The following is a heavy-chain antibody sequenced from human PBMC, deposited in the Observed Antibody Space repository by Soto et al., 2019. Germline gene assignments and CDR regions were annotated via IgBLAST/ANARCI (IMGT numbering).Heavy chain of an antibody. CDR2: IYYSGST. V-gene: IGHV4-30-4*02. J-gene: IGHJ4*02. Sequence: SDTLSRTCTVSGGSISSGDYYWSWIRQPPGKGLEWIGYIYYSGSTYYNPSLKSRVTITVDESTSKSSLELSSVTAADTAVYYCAIEGVDTAMVTWYYFDYWGQGTLVTVSS. CDR1: GGSISSGDYY. D-gene: IGHD5-18*01. CDR3: AIEGVDTAMVTWYYFDY.